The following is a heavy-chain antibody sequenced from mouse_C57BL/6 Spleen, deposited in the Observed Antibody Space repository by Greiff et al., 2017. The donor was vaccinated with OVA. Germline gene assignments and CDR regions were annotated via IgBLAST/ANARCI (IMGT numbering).Heavy chain of an antibody. CDR1: GYTFTGYW. J-gene: IGHJ3*01. CDR3: ARGSDGYPFAY. V-gene: IGHV1-9*01. D-gene: IGHD2-3*01. CDR2: ILPGSGST. Sequence: VHLVESGAELMKPGASVKLSRKATGYTFTGYWIEWVKQRPGHGLEWIGEILPGSGSTNYNEKFKGKATFTADTSSNTAYMQLSSLTTEDSAIYYCARGSDGYPFAYWGQGTLVTVSA.